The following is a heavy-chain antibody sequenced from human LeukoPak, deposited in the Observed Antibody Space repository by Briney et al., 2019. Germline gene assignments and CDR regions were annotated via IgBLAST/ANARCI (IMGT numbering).Heavy chain of an antibody. D-gene: IGHD3-22*01. V-gene: IGHV4-59*01. CDR3: ARDPYYDSSGYRD. CDR1: GGSINSYY. J-gene: IGHJ4*02. CDR2: ISYRGST. Sequence: SETLSLTCTVSGGSINSYYWSWIRQPPGRGLEWIGYISYRGSTYYNPSLKTRVTMSVDTSKNQYSLKLTSVTAADTAVYYCARDPYYDSSGYRDWGQGTLVTVSS.